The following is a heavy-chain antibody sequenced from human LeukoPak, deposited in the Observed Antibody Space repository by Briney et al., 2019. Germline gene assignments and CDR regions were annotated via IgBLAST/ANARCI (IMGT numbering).Heavy chain of an antibody. V-gene: IGHV3-7*01. CDR2: IKQDGSEK. Sequence: PGGSLRLSCAASGFTFSSYWMSWVRQAPGKGLEWVANIKQDGSEKYYVDSVKGRFTISRDNAKNSLYLQMNSLRAEDTAVYYCARDPKNMVRGARDAFDIWGQGTMVTVSS. CDR3: ARDPKNMVRGARDAFDI. J-gene: IGHJ3*02. CDR1: GFTFSSYW. D-gene: IGHD3-10*01.